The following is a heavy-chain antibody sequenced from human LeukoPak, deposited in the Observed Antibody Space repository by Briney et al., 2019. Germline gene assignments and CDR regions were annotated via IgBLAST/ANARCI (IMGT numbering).Heavy chain of an antibody. J-gene: IGHJ5*02. CDR1: GFTFSSYG. D-gene: IGHD3-10*01. CDR3: AKDYSKTSYYGSGTYYRPNWFDP. CDR2: MRSDGSNK. V-gene: IGHV3-30*02. Sequence: GGSLRLSCAASGFTFSSYGMHWVRQAPGTGLEWVAFMRSDGSNKNYADSVKGRFTISRDNSKNTLYLQMNSLRPDDTAVYYCAKDYSKTSYYGSGTYYRPNWFDPWGQGTLVTVSS.